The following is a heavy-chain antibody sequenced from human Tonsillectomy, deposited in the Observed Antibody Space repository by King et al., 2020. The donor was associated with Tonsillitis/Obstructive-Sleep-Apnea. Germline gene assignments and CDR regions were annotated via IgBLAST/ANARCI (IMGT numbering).Heavy chain of an antibody. D-gene: IGHD6-13*01. V-gene: IGHV4-34*01. CDR3: ARGPNYSSSWHNY. CDR1: GGSFSGYY. J-gene: IGHJ4*02. Sequence: VQLQQWGAGLLKPSETLSLTCAVYGGSFSGYYWSWIRQPPGKGLEWIGEINHSGSTNYNPSLKSRVTISVDTSKNQFSLKLSSVTAADTAVYYCARGPNYSSSWHNYWGQGTLVTVSS. CDR2: INHSGST.